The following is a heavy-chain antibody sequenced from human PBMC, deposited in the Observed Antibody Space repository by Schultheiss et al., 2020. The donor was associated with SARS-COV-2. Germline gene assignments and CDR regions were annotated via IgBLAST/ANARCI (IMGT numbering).Heavy chain of an antibody. CDR3: ASGSSSGTGYYYYGMDV. Sequence: GGSLRLSCSASGFTFSSYAMHWVRQAPGKGLEWVSYISSSSSYIYYADSVKGRFTISRDNAKNSLYLQMNSLRAEDTAVYYCASGSSSGTGYYYYGMDVWGQGTTVTVSS. CDR2: ISSSSSYI. CDR1: GFTFSSYA. J-gene: IGHJ6*02. D-gene: IGHD6-6*01. V-gene: IGHV3-21*05.